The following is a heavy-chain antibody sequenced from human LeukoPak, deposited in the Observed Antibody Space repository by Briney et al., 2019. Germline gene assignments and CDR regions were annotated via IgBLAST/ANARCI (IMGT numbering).Heavy chain of an antibody. CDR3: ARDLDSSSWYILWFDP. Sequence: GRSLRLSCAASGFTFSSYGMHWVRQAPGKGLEWVAGIWYDGSNKYYADSVKGRFTISRDNSKNTLFLQMNSLKPEDTAVYYCARDLDSSSWYILWFDPWGQGTLVTVSS. D-gene: IGHD6-13*01. CDR1: GFTFSSYG. CDR2: IWYDGSNK. V-gene: IGHV3-33*01. J-gene: IGHJ5*02.